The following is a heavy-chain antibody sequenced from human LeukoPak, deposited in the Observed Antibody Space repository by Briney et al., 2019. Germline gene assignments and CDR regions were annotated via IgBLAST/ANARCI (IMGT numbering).Heavy chain of an antibody. J-gene: IGHJ4*02. V-gene: IGHV3-23*01. D-gene: IGHD6-13*01. CDR3: VTGAKRFGSSWYDY. Sequence: GGSLRLSCAASGFTFNYDMSWVRQPPGQGLEWVSSISGSSVVTSYAGSVKGRFTISRDNSKNTLYLEMTGLRAEDAAVYYCVTGAKRFGSSWYDYWGQGTRVAVSS. CDR2: ISGSSVVT. CDR1: GFTFNYD.